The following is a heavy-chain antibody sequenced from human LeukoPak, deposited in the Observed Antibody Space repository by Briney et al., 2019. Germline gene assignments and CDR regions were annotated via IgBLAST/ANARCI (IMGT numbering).Heavy chain of an antibody. CDR1: GFTFSRYS. J-gene: IGHJ4*02. CDR3: ASPGYYDFWSAMY. Sequence: PGGSLRLSCAASGFTFSRYSMNWVRQAPGKGLEWVSSISSSSSYIYYADSVKGRFTISRDNAKNSLYLQMNSLRAEDTTVYYCASPGYYDFWSAMYWGQGTLVTVFS. V-gene: IGHV3-21*01. D-gene: IGHD3-3*01. CDR2: ISSSSSYI.